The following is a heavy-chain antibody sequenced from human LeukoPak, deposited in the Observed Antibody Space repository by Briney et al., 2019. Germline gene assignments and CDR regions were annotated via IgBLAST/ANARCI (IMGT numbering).Heavy chain of an antibody. CDR2: INHSGST. Sequence: KPSETLSLTCAVYGGSFSGYYWSWIRQPPGKGLEWIGEINHSGSTNYNPSLKSRVTISVDTSKNQFSLKLSSVTAPDTAVYYCARGGTIFGVVIIGWFDPWGQGTLVTVSS. CDR3: ARGGTIFGVVIIGWFDP. D-gene: IGHD3-3*01. CDR1: GGSFSGYY. J-gene: IGHJ5*02. V-gene: IGHV4-34*01.